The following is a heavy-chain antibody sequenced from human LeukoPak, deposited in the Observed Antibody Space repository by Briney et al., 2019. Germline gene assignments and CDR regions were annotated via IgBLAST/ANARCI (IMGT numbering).Heavy chain of an antibody. CDR3: ARGGFGELSYYYMDV. CDR2: IIPIFGTA. J-gene: IGHJ6*03. CDR1: GYTFTGYY. V-gene: IGHV1-69*06. Sequence: ASVKVSCKASGYTFTGYYMHWVRQAPGQGLEWMGGIIPIFGTANYAQKFQGRVTITADKSTSTAYMELSSLRSEDTAVYYCARGGFGELSYYYMDVWGKGTTVTVSS. D-gene: IGHD3-10*01.